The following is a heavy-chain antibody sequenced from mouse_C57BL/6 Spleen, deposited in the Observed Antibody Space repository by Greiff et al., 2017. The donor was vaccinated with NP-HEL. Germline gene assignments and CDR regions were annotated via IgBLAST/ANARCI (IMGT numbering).Heavy chain of an antibody. D-gene: IGHD1-1*01. J-gene: IGHJ4*01. Sequence: QVQLKQSGPELVKPGASVKISCKASGYAFSSSWMNWVKQRPGKGLEWIGRIYPGDGDTNYNGKFKGKATLTADKSSSTAYMQLSSLTSEDSAVYVCARRGVTTVVGAMDYWGQGTSVTVSS. CDR3: ARRGVTTVVGAMDY. CDR1: GYAFSSSW. CDR2: IYPGDGDT. V-gene: IGHV1-82*01.